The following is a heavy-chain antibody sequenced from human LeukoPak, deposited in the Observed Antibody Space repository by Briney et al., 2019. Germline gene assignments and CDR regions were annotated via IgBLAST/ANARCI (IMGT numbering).Heavy chain of an antibody. Sequence: GGSLRLSCAASGFTFSSYSMNWVRQAPGKGLEWVSSISSSSSYIYYADSVKGRFTISRDNAKNLLYLQMNSLRAEDTAVYYCARVLRLRQYYYYGMDVWGQGTTVTVSS. J-gene: IGHJ6*02. V-gene: IGHV3-21*01. CDR1: GFTFSSYS. CDR2: ISSSSSYI. CDR3: ARVLRLRQYYYYGMDV. D-gene: IGHD4-17*01.